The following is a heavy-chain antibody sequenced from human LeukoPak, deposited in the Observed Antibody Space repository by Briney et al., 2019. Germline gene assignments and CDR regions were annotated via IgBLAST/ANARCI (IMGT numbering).Heavy chain of an antibody. D-gene: IGHD3-22*01. CDR3: ARDLAADYYDSSGYDY. J-gene: IGHJ4*02. V-gene: IGHV3-7*01. Sequence: PGGSLRLSCAASGFTFSSYWMSWVRQAPGKGLEWVANIRQDGSEKYYVDSVKGRFTISRDNAKNSLYLQMNSLRAEDTAVYYCARDLAADYYDSSGYDYWGQGTLVTVSP. CDR1: GFTFSSYW. CDR2: IRQDGSEK.